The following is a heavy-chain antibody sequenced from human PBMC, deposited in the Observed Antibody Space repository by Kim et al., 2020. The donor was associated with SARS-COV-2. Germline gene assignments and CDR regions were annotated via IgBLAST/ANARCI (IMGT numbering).Heavy chain of an antibody. J-gene: IGHJ4*02. V-gene: IGHV3-48*01. CDR3: AGRLDY. Sequence: ADSVKGRLTISRDNAKNSLYLKMNSLGAEDTAVYYCAGRLDYWGQGTLVTVSS.